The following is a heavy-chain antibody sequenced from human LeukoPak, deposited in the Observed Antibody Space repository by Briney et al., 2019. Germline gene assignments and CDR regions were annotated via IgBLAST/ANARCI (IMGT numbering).Heavy chain of an antibody. CDR1: GFTFSSYS. Sequence: PGGSLRLSCAASGFTFSSYSMNWVRQAPGKGLEWVSSISSRSSYIYYADSVKGRFTISRDNAKNSLYLQMNSLRAEDTAVYYCARDRPSDYWGQGTLVTVSS. J-gene: IGHJ4*02. CDR2: ISSRSSYI. CDR3: ARDRPSDY. V-gene: IGHV3-21*01.